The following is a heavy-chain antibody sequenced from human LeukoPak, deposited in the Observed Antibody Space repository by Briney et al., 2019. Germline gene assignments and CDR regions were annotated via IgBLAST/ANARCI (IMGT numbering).Heavy chain of an antibody. Sequence: ASETLSLTCTVSGGSISSGSYCWGWIRQPPGKGLEWIGSIYHSGSTYYNPSLKSRVTISVDTSKNQFSLKLSSVTAADTAVYYCARGLDGDYPDPGFDYWGQGTLVTVSS. CDR2: IYHSGST. V-gene: IGHV4-39*07. J-gene: IGHJ4*02. CDR3: ARGLDGDYPDPGFDY. D-gene: IGHD4-17*01. CDR1: GGSISSGSYC.